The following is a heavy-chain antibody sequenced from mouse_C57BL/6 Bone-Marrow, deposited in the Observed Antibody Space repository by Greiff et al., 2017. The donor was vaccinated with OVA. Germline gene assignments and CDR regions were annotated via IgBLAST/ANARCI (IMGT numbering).Heavy chain of an antibody. CDR1: GFSLTSYA. V-gene: IGHV2-9-1*01. D-gene: IGHD1-1*01. CDR3: ARIITTVVAPSYAMDY. Sequence: VKLMESGPGLVAPSQSLSITCTVSGFSLTSYAISWVRQPPGKGLEWLGVIWTGGGTNYNSALKSRLSISKDNSKSQVFLKMNSLQTDDTARYYCARIITTVVAPSYAMDYWGQGTSVTVSS. CDR2: IWTGGGT. J-gene: IGHJ4*01.